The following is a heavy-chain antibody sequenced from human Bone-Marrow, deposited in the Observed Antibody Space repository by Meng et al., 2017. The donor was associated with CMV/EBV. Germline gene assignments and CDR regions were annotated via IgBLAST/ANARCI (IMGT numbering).Heavy chain of an antibody. CDR2: IYYSGST. V-gene: IGHV4-61*01. D-gene: IGHD6-13*01. CDR1: GGSVSSGSYY. Sequence: SETLSLTCTVSGGSVSSGSYYWSWIRQPPGKGLEWIGYIYYSGSTNYNPSLKSRVTISVDTSKNQFSLKLSSVTAADTAVYYCARLVWEQLAHGVDVWGQGTTVTVAS. J-gene: IGHJ6*02. CDR3: ARLVWEQLAHGVDV.